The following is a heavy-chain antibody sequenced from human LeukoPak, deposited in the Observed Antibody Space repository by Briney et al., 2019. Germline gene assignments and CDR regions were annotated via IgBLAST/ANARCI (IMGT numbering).Heavy chain of an antibody. CDR3: ARDTFAGHDAFDI. Sequence: SETLFLTCTVSGGSVSSGSYYWSWIRQPPGKGLEWIGYIYYSGSTNYNPSLKSRVTISVDTSKNQFSLKLSSVTAADTAVYYCARDTFAGHDAFDIWGQGTMVTVSS. V-gene: IGHV4-61*01. J-gene: IGHJ3*02. D-gene: IGHD2/OR15-2a*01. CDR1: GGSVSSGSYY. CDR2: IYYSGST.